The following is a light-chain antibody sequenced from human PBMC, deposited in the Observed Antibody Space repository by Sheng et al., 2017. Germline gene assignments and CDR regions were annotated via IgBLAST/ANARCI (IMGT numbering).Light chain of an antibody. J-gene: IGKJ5*01. V-gene: IGKV3-20*01. CDR2: TAS. Sequence: PGERATLSCRTSQSVSSSHLAWYQQKPGQAPRLLIYTASTRATGIPDRFSGSGSGTDFTLIISSVQPEDFATYYCQQFHSYPMTFGQGTRLEFK. CDR1: QSVSSSH. CDR3: QQFHSYPMT.